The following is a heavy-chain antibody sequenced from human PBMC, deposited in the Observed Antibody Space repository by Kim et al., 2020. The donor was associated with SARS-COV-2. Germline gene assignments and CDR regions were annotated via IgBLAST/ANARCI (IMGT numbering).Heavy chain of an antibody. CDR3: ARDKFRWGAVAGTFDY. Sequence: KFKGRVTMTRDTSISTAYLGLSRMRSDDTAVYYCARDKFRWGAVAGTFDYWGQGTLVTVSS. V-gene: IGHV1-2*02. D-gene: IGHD6-19*01. J-gene: IGHJ4*02.